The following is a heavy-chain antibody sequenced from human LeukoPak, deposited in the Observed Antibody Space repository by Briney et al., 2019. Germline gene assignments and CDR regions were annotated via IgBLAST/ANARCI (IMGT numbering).Heavy chain of an antibody. CDR3: TTDVATVNDY. J-gene: IGHJ4*02. CDR2: RKSKTDGGTT. D-gene: IGHD5-12*01. V-gene: IGHV3-15*01. CDR1: GCPFSNGW. Sequence: GGSLRLSCAASGCPFSNGWMSWVRQAPGKGLEWVGRRKSKTDGGTTDYAAPVKGRFTNSRDDSKNTLYLQMSSLKTEDTAVYHCTTDVATVNDYWGQGTLVTVSS.